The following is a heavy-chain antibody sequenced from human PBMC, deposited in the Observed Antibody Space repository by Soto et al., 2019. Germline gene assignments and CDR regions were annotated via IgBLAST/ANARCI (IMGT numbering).Heavy chain of an antibody. D-gene: IGHD3-10*01. CDR3: ARGFWSPPLHDSETSPWFDP. CDR2: IYYSGAT. CDR1: GDSISSGGYY. J-gene: IGHJ5*02. V-gene: IGHV4-31*03. Sequence: PSETLSLTCTVSGDSISSGGYYWSWIRQHPGKGLEWIGSIYYSGATYYNPSLKSRFITSVDTSRNQFSLKLTSVTAADTAVYYCARGFWSPPLHDSETSPWFDPWGLGTLVTVSS.